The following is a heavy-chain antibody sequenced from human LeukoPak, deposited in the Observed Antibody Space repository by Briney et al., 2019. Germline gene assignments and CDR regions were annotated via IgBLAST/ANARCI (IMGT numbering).Heavy chain of an antibody. CDR3: ARDLGAGTVDSAFDI. J-gene: IGHJ3*02. CDR2: ISSSSSYI. CDR1: GFTFSSYS. V-gene: IGHV3-21*01. Sequence: GGSLRLSCAASGFTFSSYSMNWVRQAPGKGLEWVSSISSSSSYIYYADSVKGRFTISRDNAKNSLYLQMNSLRAEDTAVYYCARDLGAGTVDSAFDIWGQGTMVTVSS. D-gene: IGHD4-23*01.